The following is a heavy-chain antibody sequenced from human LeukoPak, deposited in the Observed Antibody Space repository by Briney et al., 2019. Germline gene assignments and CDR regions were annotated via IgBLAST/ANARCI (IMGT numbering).Heavy chain of an antibody. D-gene: IGHD5-18*01. CDR3: AREAMYSYGNNFDY. CDR1: GGSVSSGSYY. CDR2: IYYSGST. V-gene: IGHV4-61*01. Sequence: SETLSLTCTVSGGSVSSGSYYWSWIRQPPGKGLEWIGYIYYSGSTNYNPSLKSRVTISVDTSKDQFSLKLSSVIAADTAVYHCAREAMYSYGNNFDYWGQGTLVTVSS. J-gene: IGHJ4*02.